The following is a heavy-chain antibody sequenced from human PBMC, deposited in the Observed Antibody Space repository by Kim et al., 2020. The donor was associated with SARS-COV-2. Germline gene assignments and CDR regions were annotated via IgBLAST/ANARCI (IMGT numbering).Heavy chain of an antibody. J-gene: IGHJ6*02. CDR3: ARLGASYGSGSYYNARYYYGMDV. CDR2: IDPSDSYT. Sequence: GESLKISCKGSGYSFTSYWISWVRQMPGKGLEWMGRIDPSDSYTNYSPSFQGHVTISADKSISTAYLQWSSLKASDTAMYYCARLGASYGSGSYYNARYYYGMDVWGQGTTVTVSS. CDR1: GYSFTSYW. V-gene: IGHV5-10-1*01. D-gene: IGHD3-10*01.